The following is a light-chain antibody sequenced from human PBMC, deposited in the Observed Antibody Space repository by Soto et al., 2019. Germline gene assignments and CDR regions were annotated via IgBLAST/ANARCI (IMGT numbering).Light chain of an antibody. Sequence: DIQMTQSPSTLSASVGDRVTITCRASQSISSWLDWYQQKPGKAPKLLIYKASSLESGVPSRFRGSRSGTEFTLTISSLQPDDFATYYCQQYNSYSWTFGQGTKVEIK. CDR2: KAS. CDR3: QQYNSYSWT. J-gene: IGKJ1*01. CDR1: QSISSW. V-gene: IGKV1-5*03.